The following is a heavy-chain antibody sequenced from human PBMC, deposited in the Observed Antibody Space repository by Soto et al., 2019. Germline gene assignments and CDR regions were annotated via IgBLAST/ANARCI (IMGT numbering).Heavy chain of an antibody. Sequence: GGSLRLSCAASGFTFSSYAMSWVRQAPGKGLEWVSAISGSGGSTYYADSVKGRFTISRDNSKNTLYLQMNSLRAEDTAVYYCAKDVVAARPYYYYGMDVWGQGTTVTVSS. D-gene: IGHD6-6*01. J-gene: IGHJ6*02. CDR2: ISGSGGST. CDR3: AKDVVAARPYYYYGMDV. V-gene: IGHV3-23*01. CDR1: GFTFSSYA.